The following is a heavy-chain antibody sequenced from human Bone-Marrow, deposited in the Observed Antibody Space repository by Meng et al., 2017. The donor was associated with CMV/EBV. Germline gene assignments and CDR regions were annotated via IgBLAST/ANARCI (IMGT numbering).Heavy chain of an antibody. V-gene: IGHV3-11*04. CDR1: GFTFSDYY. Sequence: GESLKISCAASGFTFSDYYMSWIRQAPGKGLEWVSYISSSSSTIYYADSVKGRFTISRDNAKNSLYLQMNSLRAEDTAVYYCARDGGSDYYYYGMDVWGQGTTVTVSS. CDR2: ISSSSSTI. J-gene: IGHJ6*02. D-gene: IGHD3-16*01. CDR3: ARDGGSDYYYYGMDV.